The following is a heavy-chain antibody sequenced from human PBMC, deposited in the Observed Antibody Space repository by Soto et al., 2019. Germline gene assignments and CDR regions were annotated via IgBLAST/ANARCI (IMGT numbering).Heavy chain of an antibody. CDR2: IDYIGYT. CDR1: GASISSSGYY. J-gene: IGHJ4*02. D-gene: IGHD3-16*01. Sequence: VQLQESGPGLVSPWGTLSLTCTVTGASISSSGYYWGWIRQAPGKGLEWIGSIDYIGYTYYNPSLITRVTVSVDTSKKQSSLQLMSVTAADSAVHYCVRGGLRYKPSSYYFDVWGQGTLVTVSS. CDR3: VRGGLRYKPSSYYFDV. V-gene: IGHV4-39*01.